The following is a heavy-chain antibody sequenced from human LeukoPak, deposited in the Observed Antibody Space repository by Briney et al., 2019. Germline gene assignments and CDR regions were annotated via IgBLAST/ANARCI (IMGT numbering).Heavy chain of an antibody. CDR3: ARDRAAADLDY. Sequence: GRSLRLSCAASGFTFSSYAMHWVRQAPGKGLEWVAVISYDGSNKYNADSVKGRFTISRDNSKNTLYLQMNSLRAEDTAVYYCARDRAAADLDYWGQGTLVTVSS. D-gene: IGHD6-13*01. J-gene: IGHJ4*02. V-gene: IGHV3-30-3*01. CDR2: ISYDGSNK. CDR1: GFTFSSYA.